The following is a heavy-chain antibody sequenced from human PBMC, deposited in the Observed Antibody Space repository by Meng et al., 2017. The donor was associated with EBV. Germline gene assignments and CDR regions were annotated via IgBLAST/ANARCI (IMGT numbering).Heavy chain of an antibody. D-gene: IGHD6-19*01. Sequence: QLQLRESGLGQVKPSEXLSLPCTVSRDSISSFYYWGWIRQPPGRGLEWIGSVHYTGSTYYSPSLKSRVTVSVDTSKNQFSLRLTSVTAADTAVYYCARPFPSWQSPRLDPFGAWGQGTLVTVSS. J-gene: IGHJ5*02. CDR2: VHYTGST. V-gene: IGHV4-39*01. CDR1: RDSISSFYY. CDR3: ARPFPSWQSPRLDPFGA.